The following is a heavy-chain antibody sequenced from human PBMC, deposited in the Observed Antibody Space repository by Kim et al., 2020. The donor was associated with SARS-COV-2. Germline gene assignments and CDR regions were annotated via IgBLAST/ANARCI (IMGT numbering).Heavy chain of an antibody. Sequence: SETLSLTCTVSGGSISSSSYYWVRIRQPPGQGLVWFGSNYYSGSTYYNPTLKIRVTISVDTSKNQFSLKPITVTAADTALYYCAGPLGYCSSTSCYPGPYYYYGMDVWGQGTTVTVSS. CDR3: AGPLGYCSSTSCYPGPYYYYGMDV. CDR1: GGSISSSSYY. V-gene: IGHV4-39*01. D-gene: IGHD2-2*01. J-gene: IGHJ6*02. CDR2: NYYSGST.